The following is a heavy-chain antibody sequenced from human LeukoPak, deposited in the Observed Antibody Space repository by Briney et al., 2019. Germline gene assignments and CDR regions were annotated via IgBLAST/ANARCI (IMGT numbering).Heavy chain of an antibody. D-gene: IGHD3-3*01. CDR3: ARINGYYDFWSGYYHRYGMDV. Sequence: GESLKISCKGSGYNFTSYWIGWVRQMPGKGLEWMGIIYPGDSDTRYSPSFQGQVTISADKSISTAYLQWSSLKASDTAMYYCARINGYYDFWSGYYHRYGMDVWGQGTTVTVSS. CDR1: GYNFTSYW. CDR2: IYPGDSDT. V-gene: IGHV5-51*01. J-gene: IGHJ6*02.